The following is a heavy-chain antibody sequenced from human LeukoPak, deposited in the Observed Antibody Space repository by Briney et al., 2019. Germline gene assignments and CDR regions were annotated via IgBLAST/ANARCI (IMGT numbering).Heavy chain of an antibody. Sequence: SETPSLTCSVSGGSISGSRYYWGWIRQPPAKGLEWVATVNDGGSALYNPSLRSRTTSSVDTSKNQFSLRLTSVTAADTAVYYCAREPDAWGQGTLVTVSS. V-gene: IGHV4-39*07. J-gene: IGHJ5*02. CDR3: AREPDA. CDR1: GGSISGSRYY. CDR2: VNDGGSA.